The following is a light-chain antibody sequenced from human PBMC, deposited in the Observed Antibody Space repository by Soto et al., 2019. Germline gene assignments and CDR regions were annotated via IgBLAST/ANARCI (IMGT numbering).Light chain of an antibody. J-gene: IGKJ4*01. CDR2: GAS. CDR3: QHYGSSPQVT. Sequence: EIVLTQSPGTLSLSPGERATLSCRASQSVSRSYLAWYQQKPGQAPRLLIYGASSRATGIPDRFSGSGSGTDFTLTISRLEPEDFAVYYCQHYGSSPQVTFGGGTKVEIK. CDR1: QSVSRSY. V-gene: IGKV3-20*01.